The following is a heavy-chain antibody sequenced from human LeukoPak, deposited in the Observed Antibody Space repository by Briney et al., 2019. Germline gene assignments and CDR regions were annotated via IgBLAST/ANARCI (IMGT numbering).Heavy chain of an antibody. V-gene: IGHV3-53*04. CDR3: ARAGDATSYSSSWYFDY. Sequence: GGSLRLSCAASGFTVSSNYMSWVRQAPRKGLEWVSVIYSGGSTYYADSVKGRFTISRHNSKNTLYLQMNSLRAEDTAVYYCARAGDATSYSSSWYFDYWGQGTLVTVSS. CDR2: IYSGGST. J-gene: IGHJ4*02. D-gene: IGHD6-13*01. CDR1: GFTVSSNY.